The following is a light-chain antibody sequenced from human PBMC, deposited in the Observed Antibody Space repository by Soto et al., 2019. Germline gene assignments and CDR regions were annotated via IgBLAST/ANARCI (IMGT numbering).Light chain of an antibody. CDR1: QSVSSY. CDR2: DAS. J-gene: IGKJ4*01. Sequence: EIVLTQSPATLSLSPGERATLSCRASQSVSSYLAWYQQTPGQAPRLLIYDASNRATGIPARFSGSGSGTGFTLTIRSVEPEDFAVYYCQQRSNWPLALTFGGGTKVEIK. V-gene: IGKV3-11*01. CDR3: QQRSNWPLALT.